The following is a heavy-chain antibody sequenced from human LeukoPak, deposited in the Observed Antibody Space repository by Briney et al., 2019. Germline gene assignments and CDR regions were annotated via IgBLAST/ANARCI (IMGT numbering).Heavy chain of an antibody. CDR1: GGSISTYY. CDR3: ARGSSGWHLGAFDI. D-gene: IGHD6-19*01. Sequence: SETLSLTCTVSGGSISTYYWSWIRQPPGKGLEWIGYIYYNGGTNYNPSLKSRFTISVDTSKNQFSLRLSSVTAADTAIYYCARGSSGWHLGAFDIWGQGTKVTVSS. J-gene: IGHJ3*02. V-gene: IGHV4-59*01. CDR2: IYYNGGT.